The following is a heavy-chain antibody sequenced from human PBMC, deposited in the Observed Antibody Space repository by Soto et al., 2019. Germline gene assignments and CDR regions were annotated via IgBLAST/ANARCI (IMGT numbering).Heavy chain of an antibody. CDR1: GDTFRSYS. Sequence: QVQLVQSGAEVKKPGSSVKGSGKASGDTFRSYSLNWVRQAPGQGLEWMGEIIPIFGTANYAQKFQGRVTITADESTSTAYMELSSLRSEDTAVYYCARDGGRHSGGIDYWGQGTLVTVSS. J-gene: IGHJ4*02. CDR3: ARDGGRHSGGIDY. V-gene: IGHV1-69*01. CDR2: IIPIFGTA. D-gene: IGHD1-26*01.